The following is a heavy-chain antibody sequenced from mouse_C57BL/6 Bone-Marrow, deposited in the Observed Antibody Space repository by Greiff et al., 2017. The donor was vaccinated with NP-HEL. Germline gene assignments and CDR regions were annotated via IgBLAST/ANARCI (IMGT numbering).Heavy chain of an antibody. CDR1: GYTFTSYC. CDR3: ARGGMVTDY. D-gene: IGHD2-3*01. J-gene: IGHJ2*01. V-gene: IGHV1-72*01. Sequence: QVQLQQPGAGFVQPGASVNLSCTASGYTFTSYCMHWVQQRPGRGLEWIGRIDPNSGGTKYNDKFKSKVTLTVDKPSSTAYMQLSSLTSEDSAVYYCARGGMVTDYWGQGTTLTVSS. CDR2: IDPNSGGT.